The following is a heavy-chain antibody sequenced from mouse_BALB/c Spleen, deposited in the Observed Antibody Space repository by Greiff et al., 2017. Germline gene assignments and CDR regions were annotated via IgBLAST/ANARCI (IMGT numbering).Heavy chain of an antibody. CDR1: GYSFTGYF. Sequence: EVQLQESGPELVKPGASVKISCKASGYSFTGYFMNWVKQSHGKSLEWIGRINPYNGDTFYNQKFKGKATLTVDKSSSTAHMELLSLTSEDSAVYYCEYGNYGNYYAMDYWGQGTSVTVSS. V-gene: IGHV1-37*01. D-gene: IGHD2-1*01. J-gene: IGHJ4*01. CDR2: INPYNGDT. CDR3: EYGNYGNYYAMDY.